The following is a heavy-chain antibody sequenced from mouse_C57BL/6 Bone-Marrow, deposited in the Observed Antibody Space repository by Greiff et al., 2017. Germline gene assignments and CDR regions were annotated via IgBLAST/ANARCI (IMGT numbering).Heavy chain of an antibody. Sequence: QVQLQQSGAELVKPGASVKLSCKASGYTFTSYWMHWVKQRPGQGLEWIGMIHPNSGSTNYNEKFKSKATLTVDKSSSTAYMQLSSLTSEDSAVYYCGPLYYYGSSGASMDYWGQGTSVTVSS. V-gene: IGHV1-64*01. J-gene: IGHJ4*01. CDR1: GYTFTSYW. CDR2: IHPNSGST. CDR3: GPLYYYGSSGASMDY. D-gene: IGHD1-1*01.